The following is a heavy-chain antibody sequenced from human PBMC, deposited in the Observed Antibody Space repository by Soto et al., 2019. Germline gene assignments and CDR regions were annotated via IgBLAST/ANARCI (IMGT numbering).Heavy chain of an antibody. V-gene: IGHV3-66*01. J-gene: IGHJ4*02. D-gene: IGHD3-16*01. CDR1: GFTVSSNY. CDR3: ARDRWGSYFSDY. CDR2: IYSGGGT. Sequence: EVQLVESGGGLVQPGGSLRLSCAASGFTVSSNYMSWVRQAPGKGLEWISVIYSGGGTYYADSVKGRFTISRDNSENTLLLEMKTLRVEDTAVYYCARDRWGSYFSDYWGQATLVTVSS.